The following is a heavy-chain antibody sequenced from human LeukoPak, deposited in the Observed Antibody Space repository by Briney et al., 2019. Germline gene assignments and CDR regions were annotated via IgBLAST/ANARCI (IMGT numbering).Heavy chain of an antibody. CDR3: ARDFGRPTTFDY. Sequence: GGSLRLSCAASGFTFSSHWMSWVRQTPGKGLERVATIKQDGSEKYYVGSVNGRFTISRDNAKNSLYLQMNSLRAEDTGMYYCARDFGRPTTFDYWGQGTLVTASS. CDR2: IKQDGSEK. V-gene: IGHV3-7*03. J-gene: IGHJ4*02. D-gene: IGHD3-3*01. CDR1: GFTFSSHW.